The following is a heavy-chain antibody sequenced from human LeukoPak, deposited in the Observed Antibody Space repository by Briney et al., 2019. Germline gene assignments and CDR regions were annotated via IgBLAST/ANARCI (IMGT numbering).Heavy chain of an antibody. Sequence: GGSLRLSCAASGFTFSSYSMNWVRQAPGKGLEWLANIKEDGSETSYVDSVKGRFTISRDNAKNSLYLQLNSLRAEDTAVYYCARQIFVFCTGSDCFERRTYYYYYMDVWGKGTTVTV. V-gene: IGHV3-7*01. CDR1: GFTFSSYS. J-gene: IGHJ6*03. CDR2: IKEDGSET. D-gene: IGHD3/OR15-3a*01. CDR3: ARQIFVFCTGSDCFERRTYYYYYMDV.